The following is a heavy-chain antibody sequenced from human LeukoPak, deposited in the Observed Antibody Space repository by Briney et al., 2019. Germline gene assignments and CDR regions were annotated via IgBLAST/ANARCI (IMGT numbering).Heavy chain of an antibody. Sequence: ASVKVSCKASGYTFTDYYMHWVRQAPGQGLEWMGWINPNSGGTNYAQKFQGRVTMTRDTSIGTAYMELSRLTSDDTAVYYCARGVAGPYYYYMDVWGRGTTVTVSS. D-gene: IGHD6-19*01. CDR3: ARGVAGPYYYYMDV. V-gene: IGHV1-2*02. CDR2: INPNSGGT. CDR1: GYTFTDYY. J-gene: IGHJ6*03.